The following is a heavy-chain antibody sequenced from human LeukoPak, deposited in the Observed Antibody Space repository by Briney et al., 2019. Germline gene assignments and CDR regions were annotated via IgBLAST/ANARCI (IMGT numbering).Heavy chain of an antibody. V-gene: IGHV3-13*04. CDR2: IGTAGDT. CDR3: ARDLAGATGY. CDR1: GFTFSSYD. D-gene: IGHD1-26*01. Sequence: GGSLRLSCAASGFTFSSYDMHWVRQATGKGLEWVSAIGTAGDTLYPGSVKCRFTISKEKSKNSLYLQMNSLRAGDTAVYYCARDLAGATGYWGQGTLVTVSS. J-gene: IGHJ4*02.